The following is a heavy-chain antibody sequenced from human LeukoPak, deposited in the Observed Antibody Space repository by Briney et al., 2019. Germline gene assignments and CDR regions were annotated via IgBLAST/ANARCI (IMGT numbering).Heavy chain of an antibody. CDR1: GGTFSSYA. CDR2: IIPIFGTA. D-gene: IGHD6-19*01. Sequence: GASVKVSWKASGGTFSSYAISWVRQAPGQGLEWMGRIIPIFGTANYAQKFQGRVTITTDEATSTAYMELSSLRSEDTAVYYCARDGRSGWLLLDAFDIWGQGTMVTVSS. J-gene: IGHJ3*02. CDR3: ARDGRSGWLLLDAFDI. V-gene: IGHV1-69*05.